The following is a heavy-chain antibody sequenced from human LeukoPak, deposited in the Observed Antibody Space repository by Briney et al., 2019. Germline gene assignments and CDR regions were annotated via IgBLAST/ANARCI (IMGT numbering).Heavy chain of an antibody. CDR3: ARRVNTVMDFDY. D-gene: IGHD5-18*01. J-gene: IGHJ4*02. CDR2: IYYSGST. Sequence: PSQTLSLTCTVSGGSISSGDYYWSWIRQPPGKGLEWIGHIYYSGSTYYNPSLKSRVTISVDTSKNQFSLKLSSVTAADTAVYYCARRVNTVMDFDYWGQGTLVTVSS. V-gene: IGHV4-30-4*01. CDR1: GGSISSGDYY.